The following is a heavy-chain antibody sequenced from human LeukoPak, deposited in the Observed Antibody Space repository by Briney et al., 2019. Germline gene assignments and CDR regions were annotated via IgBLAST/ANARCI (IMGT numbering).Heavy chain of an antibody. CDR3: ARDQNYYGSGSYYNVDY. J-gene: IGHJ4*02. CDR1: GYTFTDYY. V-gene: IGHV1-2*02. Sequence: ASVKVSCTASGYTFTDYYMHRVRQAPGQGLEWMGWINPNSGGTNSAQKFHGRVTMTRDTSITTTYMELSRLTSDDTAVYYCARDQNYYGSGSYYNVDYWGQGTLVTVSS. D-gene: IGHD3-10*01. CDR2: INPNSGGT.